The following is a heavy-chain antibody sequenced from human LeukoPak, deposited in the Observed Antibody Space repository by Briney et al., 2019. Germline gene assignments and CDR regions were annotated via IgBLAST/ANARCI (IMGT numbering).Heavy chain of an antibody. J-gene: IGHJ4*02. CDR1: GSDFSSHS. V-gene: IGHV3-9*01. Sequence: GGSLRLSCAASGSDFSSHSMHWVRQPPGEGLVWVSGISWKGGIIGYADSVKGRFTISRDNAKNIVSLEMSSLRPDDTAIYYCAKDGRALRTDEPWLDSWGAGTLVTVSS. CDR2: ISWKGGII. CDR3: AKDGRALRTDEPWLDS. D-gene: IGHD1-1*01.